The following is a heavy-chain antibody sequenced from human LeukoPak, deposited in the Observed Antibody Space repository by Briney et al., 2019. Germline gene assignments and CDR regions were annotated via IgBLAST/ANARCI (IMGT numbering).Heavy chain of an antibody. V-gene: IGHV3-73*01. D-gene: IGHD3-3*01. CDR1: GFTFSGAA. J-gene: IGHJ6*03. CDR3: SRLEDPMTIFGVVIMDSYYYMDV. CDR2: IRSKANSYAP. Sequence: HPGGSLRLSCAASGFTFSGAAMHWGPQASGQGVEGVGRIRSKANSYAPAYAPSVKGRLTISRDDSKNTGYLQMNSLKTEDTAVYYCSRLEDPMTIFGVVIMDSYYYMDVWGKGTTVTVSS.